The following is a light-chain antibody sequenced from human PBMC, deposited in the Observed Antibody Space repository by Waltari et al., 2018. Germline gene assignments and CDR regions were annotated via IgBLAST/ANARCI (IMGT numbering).Light chain of an antibody. J-gene: IGLJ2*01. CDR1: SSNIGSNP. CDR3: AAGDDSLNGVV. Sequence: QSVLTQPPSASGTPGQRVTISCSGSSSNIGSNPVTWYQQLPGAAPKLLVYSNKPGASGGPGRFLGSKSGHSAFLAISGLQSEDGADYYCAAGDDSLNGVVFGGGTKLTVL. CDR2: SNK. V-gene: IGLV1-44*01.